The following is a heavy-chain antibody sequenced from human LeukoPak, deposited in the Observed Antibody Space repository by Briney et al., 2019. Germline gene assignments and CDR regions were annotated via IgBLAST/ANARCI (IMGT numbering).Heavy chain of an antibody. CDR2: IYYSGST. CDR1: GGSISSYY. J-gene: IGHJ6*04. Sequence: SETLSLTCTVSGGSISSYYWSWIRQPPGKGLEWIGYIYYSGSTNYNPSLKSRVTISVDTSKNQFSLKLSSVTAADTAVYYCARDQSVRGADYGMDVWGKGTTVTVPS. V-gene: IGHV4-59*01. D-gene: IGHD3-10*01. CDR3: ARDQSVRGADYGMDV.